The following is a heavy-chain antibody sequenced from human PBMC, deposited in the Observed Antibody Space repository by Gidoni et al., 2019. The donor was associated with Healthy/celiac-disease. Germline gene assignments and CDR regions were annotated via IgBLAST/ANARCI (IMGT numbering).Heavy chain of an antibody. CDR1: GGSFSGYY. CDR2: INHSGST. CDR3: ARGRAAAGLVYYYYYGMDV. Sequence: QVQLQQWGAGLLKPSETLSLTCAVYGGSFSGYYWSWIRQPPGKGLEWMGEINHSGSTNYNPSLKSLVTISVYTSKNQFSLKLSSVTAADTAVYYCARGRAAAGLVYYYYYGMDVWGQGTTVTVSS. D-gene: IGHD6-13*01. V-gene: IGHV4-34*01. J-gene: IGHJ6*02.